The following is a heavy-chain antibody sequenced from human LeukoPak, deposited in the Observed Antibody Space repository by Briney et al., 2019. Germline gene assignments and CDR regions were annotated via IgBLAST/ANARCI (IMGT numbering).Heavy chain of an antibody. CDR1: GYTFTGYY. CDR2: INPNSGGT. V-gene: IGHV1-2*06. D-gene: IGHD6-19*01. CDR3: ARRYSSGWYPDGRYYFDY. J-gene: IGHJ4*02. Sequence: ASVKVSCKASGYTFTGYYVHWVRQAPGQGLEWMGRINPNSGGTNYAQKFQGRVTMTRDTSISTAYMELSRLRSDDTAVYYCARRYSSGWYPDGRYYFDYWGQGTLVTVSS.